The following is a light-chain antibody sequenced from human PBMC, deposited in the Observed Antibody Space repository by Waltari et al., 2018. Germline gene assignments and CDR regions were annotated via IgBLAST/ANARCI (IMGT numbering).Light chain of an antibody. CDR3: SSNAGINNFV. J-gene: IGLJ2*01. Sequence: QSALTQPPSASGSPGQTVTLSCAGTSSDAGRSYYVFWYQKPPGQAPKLLIDPVTKRPSGVPDRFSGSKSGSTASLTVSGLQAEDEADYYCSSNAGINNFVFGGGTKLTVL. V-gene: IGLV2-8*01. CDR2: PVT. CDR1: SSDAGRSYY.